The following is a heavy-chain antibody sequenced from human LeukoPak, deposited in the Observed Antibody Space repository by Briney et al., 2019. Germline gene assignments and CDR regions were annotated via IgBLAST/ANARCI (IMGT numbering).Heavy chain of an antibody. V-gene: IGHV4-39*07. J-gene: IGHJ4*02. CDR1: GGSISSSSYY. D-gene: IGHD3-10*01. CDR2: IYYSGST. CDR3: ARVGYYGSGSYRLDY. Sequence: SETLSLTCTVSGGSISSSSYYWGWIRQPPGKGLEWIGSIYYSGSTYYNPSLKSRVTISVDTSKNQFSLKLSSVTAADTAVYYCARVGYYGSGSYRLDYWGQGTLVTVSS.